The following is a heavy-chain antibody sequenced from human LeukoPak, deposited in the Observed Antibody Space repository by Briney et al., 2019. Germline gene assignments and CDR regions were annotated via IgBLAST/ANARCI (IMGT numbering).Heavy chain of an antibody. CDR3: AKDSSVGPNYYYYYYMDV. CDR1: GFTFSSYA. CDR2: ISGSGGST. J-gene: IGHJ6*03. Sequence: GGSLRLSCAASGFTFSSYAMSWVRRAPGKGLEWVSAISGSGGSTYYADSVKGRFTISRDNSKNTLYLQMNSLRAEDTAVYYCAKDSSVGPNYYYYYYMDVWGKGTTVTVSS. D-gene: IGHD1-26*01. V-gene: IGHV3-23*01.